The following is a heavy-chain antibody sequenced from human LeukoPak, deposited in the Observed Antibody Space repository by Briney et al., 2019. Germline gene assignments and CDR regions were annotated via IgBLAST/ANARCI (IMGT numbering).Heavy chain of an antibody. CDR3: AREEHRLAEAGTSAFDL. J-gene: IGHJ3*01. V-gene: IGHV3-74*01. D-gene: IGHD6-13*01. CDR2: INRDGGLT. CDR1: GFTLSENW. Sequence: PGGSVRLSCVASGFTLSENWMQWVRHAAGKGRGWVSHINRDGGLTNYADSVKGRFTISRDNARNTVYLQMSSLRVEDTAIYFCAREEHRLAEAGTSAFDLGGQGTLLTVST.